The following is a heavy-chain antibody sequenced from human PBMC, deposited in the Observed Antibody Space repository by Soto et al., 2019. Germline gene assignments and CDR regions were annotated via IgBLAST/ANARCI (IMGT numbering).Heavy chain of an antibody. J-gene: IGHJ4*02. Sequence: QVQLVASGGGVVQPGRSLRLSCAASGFTFSSYGMHWVRQAPGKGLEWVAVISSDGSNKYYADSVKGRFTISRDNSKNTLYLQMNSLRAEDTAVYYCAKDRGIQLWPTPAIDYWGQGTLVTVSS. CDR3: AKDRGIQLWPTPAIDY. D-gene: IGHD5-18*01. V-gene: IGHV3-30*18. CDR2: ISSDGSNK. CDR1: GFTFSSYG.